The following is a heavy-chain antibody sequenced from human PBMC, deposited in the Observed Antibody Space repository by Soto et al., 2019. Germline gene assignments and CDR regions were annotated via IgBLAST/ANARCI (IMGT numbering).Heavy chain of an antibody. J-gene: IGHJ4*02. V-gene: IGHV3-7*01. CDR3: ARDAD. CDR2: INQDGSET. CDR1: GFTFSTSR. Sequence: ELQLVESGGSLVQPGGSLRLSCATSGFTFSTSRMTWVRQAPGKGLEWVANINQDGSETNYVESVKGRFTISRDNGQNSVYLQMNSLRVEDTAMYYCARDADWGQGTLVTVSS.